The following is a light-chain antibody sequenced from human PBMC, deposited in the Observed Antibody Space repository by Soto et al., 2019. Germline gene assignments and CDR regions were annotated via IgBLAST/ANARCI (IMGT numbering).Light chain of an antibody. J-gene: IGKJ5*01. V-gene: IGKV3-20*01. CDR1: QSVRSTY. Sequence: ETVLTQSPGTLSLSPGEGATLSCRASQSVRSTYLVWYQHKPGQAPRLLIYGASNRATGIPDRFSGGGSGTDFTLTISRLEPEXFAVYYCQQYGSPPITFGQGTRLEIK. CDR3: QQYGSPPIT. CDR2: GAS.